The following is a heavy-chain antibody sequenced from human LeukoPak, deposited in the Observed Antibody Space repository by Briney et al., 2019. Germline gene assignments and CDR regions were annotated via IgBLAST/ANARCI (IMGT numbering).Heavy chain of an antibody. CDR1: GFTFSSHG. J-gene: IGHJ4*02. D-gene: IGHD3-10*01. V-gene: IGHV3-23*01. Sequence: GGSLRLSCAVSGFTFSSHGFTWVRQAPGKGLEWVSAIEICGDTFYADSVRGRFTISRDNSKDTLYLQLNSLRAEDTAVYFCASEIRPNDYWGQGTLVTVSS. CDR2: IEICGDT. CDR3: ASEIRPNDY.